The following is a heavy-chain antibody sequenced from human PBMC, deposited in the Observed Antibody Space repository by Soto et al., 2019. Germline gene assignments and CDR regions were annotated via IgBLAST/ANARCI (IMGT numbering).Heavy chain of an antibody. CDR1: GYTFTSYD. D-gene: IGHD2-15*01. CDR3: AISDCSGVSCYMLDY. J-gene: IGHJ4*02. CDR2: MSPNTGNT. Sequence: QVQLVQSGAEVKKPGASVKVSCKASGYTFTSYDINWVRQAPGQGLEWMGWMSPNTGNTGQAQRFQGGLTMTRNTSISTAYMELTRLKSEDTAVYYCAISDCSGVSCYMLDYWGQGTLVTVSS. V-gene: IGHV1-8*01.